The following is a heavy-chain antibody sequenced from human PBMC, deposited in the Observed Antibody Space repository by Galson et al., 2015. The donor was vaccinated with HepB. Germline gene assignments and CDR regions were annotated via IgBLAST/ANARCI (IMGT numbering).Heavy chain of an antibody. CDR2: ISHDGSNK. J-gene: IGHJ4*02. D-gene: IGHD4-11*01. CDR1: GFIFSDYG. Sequence: SLRLSCASGFIFSDYGMHWVRQAPGKGLEWVAVISHDGSNKDYADSVKGRFTISRDESKNTLYLQMNSLRADDTAVYYCAKQGSTVTTDFDYWGQGTLVTASS. V-gene: IGHV3-30*18. CDR3: AKQGSTVTTDFDY.